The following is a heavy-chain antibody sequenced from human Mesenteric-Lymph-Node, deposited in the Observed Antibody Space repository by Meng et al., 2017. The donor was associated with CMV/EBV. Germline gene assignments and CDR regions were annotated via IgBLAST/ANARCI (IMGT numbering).Heavy chain of an antibody. CDR1: GGTLSNYA. V-gene: IGHV1-2*02. Sequence: ASVKVSCKASGGTLSNYAINWVRQAPGQGLEWMGWINPNSGGTNYAQKFQGRVTMTRDTSISTAYMELSRLRSDDTAVYYCAREREVSGSSSSGMDVWGQGTTVTVSS. CDR3: AREREVSGSSSSGMDV. J-gene: IGHJ6*02. D-gene: IGHD6-6*01. CDR2: INPNSGGT.